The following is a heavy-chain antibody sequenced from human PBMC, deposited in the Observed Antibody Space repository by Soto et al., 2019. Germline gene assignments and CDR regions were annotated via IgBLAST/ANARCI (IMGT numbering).Heavy chain of an antibody. J-gene: IGHJ4*02. Sequence: PGGSLRLSCAASGFTFSNYWMSWVRQAPGKGPEWVANIRQDRGEKYCVDSVKGRFTISRDNVKNSLYLQMDNLRAEDTAVYYCARDKVTGASLFDNWGPGSLVTVSS. D-gene: IGHD7-27*01. CDR1: GFTFSNYW. CDR3: ARDKVTGASLFDN. CDR2: IRQDRGEK. V-gene: IGHV3-7*03.